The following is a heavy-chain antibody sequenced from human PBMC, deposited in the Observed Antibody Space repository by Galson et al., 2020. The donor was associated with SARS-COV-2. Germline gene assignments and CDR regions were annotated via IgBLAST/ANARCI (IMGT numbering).Heavy chain of an antibody. D-gene: IGHD3-10*01. J-gene: IGHJ4*02. CDR2: ISTYNGDT. V-gene: IGHV1-18*01. Sequence: ASVKVSCKASGYTFTSHGISWVRQAPGQGLEWMGWISTYNGDTYYAPKVQGRITLTTDTSTSTAYMELRSLRSDDTAVYYCARNFWYHASGSEYWGQGTLVTVSS. CDR3: ARNFWYHASGSEY. CDR1: GYTFTSHG.